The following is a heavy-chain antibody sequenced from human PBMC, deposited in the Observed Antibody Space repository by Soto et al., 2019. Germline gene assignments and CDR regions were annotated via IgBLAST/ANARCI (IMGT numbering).Heavy chain of an antibody. Sequence: SQTLSLTCAISGDSVSGKTIAWSWLRQSPSRGLEWLGRTYYRSQWYSDYAVSVRSRITISPDTSKNQFSLQLSSVTPDDTAVYYCARDRLPGIDYWGQGTLVTVSS. CDR1: GDSVSGKTIA. V-gene: IGHV6-1*01. J-gene: IGHJ4*02. CDR2: TYYRSQWYS. CDR3: ARDRLPGIDY.